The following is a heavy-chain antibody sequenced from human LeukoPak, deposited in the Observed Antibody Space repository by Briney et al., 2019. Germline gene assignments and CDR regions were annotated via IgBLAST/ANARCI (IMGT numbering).Heavy chain of an antibody. CDR1: GGSISSGGYY. V-gene: IGHV4-31*03. CDR3: ARDQTTVTTGWFDP. Sequence: SQTLSLTCTVSGGSISSGGYYWSWIRQHPGKGLEWIGYIYYSGSTYYNPSLKSRVTISVDTSKNHFSLKLTSVTAADTAVYYCARDQTTVTTGWFDPWGQGTLVTVSS. CDR2: IYYSGST. J-gene: IGHJ5*02. D-gene: IGHD4-17*01.